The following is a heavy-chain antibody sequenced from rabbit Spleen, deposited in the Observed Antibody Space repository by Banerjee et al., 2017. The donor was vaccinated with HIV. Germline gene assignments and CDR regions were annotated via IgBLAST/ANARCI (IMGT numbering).Heavy chain of an antibody. D-gene: IGHD1-1*01. CDR2: IDAGYRGNT. V-gene: IGHV1S45*01. J-gene: IGHJ6*01. Sequence: QEQLEESGGGLVKPEGSLTLTCKASGFDLSSAYNMCWVRQAPGKGLEWIGCIDAGYRGNTYYASWARGRFTVSKTSSTTVTLRMTSLTAADTATYFCARDGSSSFSSYGMDLWGPGTLVTV. CDR3: ARDGSSSFSSYGMDL. CDR1: GFDLSSAYN.